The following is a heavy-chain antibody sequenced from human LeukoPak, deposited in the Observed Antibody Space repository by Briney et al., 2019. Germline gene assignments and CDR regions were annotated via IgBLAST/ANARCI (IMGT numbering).Heavy chain of an antibody. CDR2: IIPIFGTA. Sequence: ASVKVSCKASGGTFSSYAISWVRQAPGQGLEWMGGIIPIFGTANYAQKFQGRVTITTDESTSTAYMELSSLRSEDTAVDYCARSVYDSSSYPTAYGWFDPWGQGTLVTVSS. CDR1: GGTFSSYA. J-gene: IGHJ5*02. CDR3: ARSVYDSSSYPTAYGWFDP. V-gene: IGHV1-69*05. D-gene: IGHD3-22*01.